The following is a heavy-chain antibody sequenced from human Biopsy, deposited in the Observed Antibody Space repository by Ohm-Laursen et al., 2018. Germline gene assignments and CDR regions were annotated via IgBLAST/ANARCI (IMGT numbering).Heavy chain of an antibody. CDR3: ARGMRSSGWPYFDS. V-gene: IGHV4-4*07. Sequence: PSETLSLTCTVSGDSINNYYWSWIRQPAGKGLKWIGRIYTSGSPNYNLSLESRVTMSVDMPKNQFSLKLSSVTAADTAIYYCARGMRSSGWPYFDSWGQGTLVTVSS. D-gene: IGHD6-19*01. CDR1: GDSINNYY. J-gene: IGHJ4*02. CDR2: IYTSGSP.